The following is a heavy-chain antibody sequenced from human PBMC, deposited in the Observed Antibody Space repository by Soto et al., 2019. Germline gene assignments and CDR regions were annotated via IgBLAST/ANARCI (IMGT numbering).Heavy chain of an antibody. J-gene: IGHJ4*02. CDR3: AKDLATYSGYDYGAYDY. D-gene: IGHD5-12*01. CDR1: GFTFSSYT. CDR2: ISGSGGSI. Sequence: GGSLRLSCAASGFTFSSYTMSWVRQAPGKGLEWVSAISGSGGSIYYADSVKGRFTISRDNSKNTLYLQMNSLRAEDTAVYYCAKDLATYSGYDYGAYDYWGQGTLVTVSS. V-gene: IGHV3-23*01.